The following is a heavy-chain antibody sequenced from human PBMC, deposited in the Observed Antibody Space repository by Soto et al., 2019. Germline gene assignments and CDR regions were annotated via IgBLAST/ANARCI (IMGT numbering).Heavy chain of an antibody. V-gene: IGHV4-39*01. Sequence: SETLSLTCTVSDDSITSGAYYWGLIRQPPGKGLEWIGTIQYRGSTYYNPSLKSRVTMSLDTSKNQYSLRLSSVTAADMAVYFCAGVFWFGDLLFDYWGPGTLVTVS. CDR1: DDSITSGAYY. D-gene: IGHD3-10*01. CDR3: AGVFWFGDLLFDY. CDR2: IQYRGST. J-gene: IGHJ4*02.